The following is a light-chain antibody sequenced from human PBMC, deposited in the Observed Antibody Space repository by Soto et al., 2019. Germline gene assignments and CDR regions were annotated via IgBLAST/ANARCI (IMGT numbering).Light chain of an antibody. CDR3: QVCERSSNHYV. V-gene: IGLV3-21*02. CDR1: NIGSNS. J-gene: IGLJ1*01. CDR2: DDS. Sequence: SYELTQPPSVSVAPGQTVRVTCGGKNIGSNSVHWYQQKPGRAPVLVVYDDSARPSGIPERFSGSNSGDTATLTISRVEAGDEADYHCQVCERSSNHYVFXSGTKVTVL.